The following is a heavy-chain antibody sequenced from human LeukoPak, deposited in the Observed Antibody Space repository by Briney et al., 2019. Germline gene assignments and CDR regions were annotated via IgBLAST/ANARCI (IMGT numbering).Heavy chain of an antibody. CDR1: GCTFSSYA. J-gene: IGHJ6*02. V-gene: IGHV1-69*04. Sequence: SVKVSCKASGCTFSSYAISWVRQAPGQGLEWMGRIIPILGIANYAQKFQGRVTVTADKSTSTAYMELSSLRSEDTAVYYCARISVVPAAMVYYYYGMDVWGQGTTVTVSS. CDR3: ARISVVPAAMVYYYYGMDV. D-gene: IGHD2-2*01. CDR2: IIPILGIA.